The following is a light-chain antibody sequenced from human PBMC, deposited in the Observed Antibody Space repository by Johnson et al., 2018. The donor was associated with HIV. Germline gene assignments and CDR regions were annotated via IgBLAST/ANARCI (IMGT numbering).Light chain of an antibody. CDR1: SSNIGNNY. J-gene: IGLJ1*01. Sequence: QSVLTQPPSVSAAPGQKVTISCSGSSSNIGNNYVTWYQLLPGTAPRLLIYKDDKRPSGIPDRSSGSKSGTSATLGITGLQPGDEADYYCGTWDTSLSTGGVFGTGTKVTVL. CDR2: KDD. CDR3: GTWDTSLSTGGV. V-gene: IGLV1-51*02.